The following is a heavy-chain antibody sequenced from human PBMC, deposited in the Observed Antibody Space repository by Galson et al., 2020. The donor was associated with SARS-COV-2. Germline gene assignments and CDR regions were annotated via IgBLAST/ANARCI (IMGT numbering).Heavy chain of an antibody. CDR2: VSGDNGNR. CDR1: GYIFLTYG. CDR3: ARVHSSTWNILPDY. D-gene: IGHD6-13*01. Sequence: SVKVSCKASGYIFLTYGISWVRQAPGQGLEWLGWVSGDNGNRNYIQKFRGRVIMTTDKSTSTAFMELKSLRSDDTAVYYCARVHSSTWNILPDYWGQGALVTVSS. V-gene: IGHV1-18*01. J-gene: IGHJ4*02.